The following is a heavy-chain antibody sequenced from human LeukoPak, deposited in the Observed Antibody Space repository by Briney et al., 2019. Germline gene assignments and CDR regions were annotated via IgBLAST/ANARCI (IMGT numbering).Heavy chain of an antibody. CDR2: ISSSGSTI. Sequence: GGSLRLSCAASGFTFSDYYMSWIRQAPGKGLEWVSYISSSGSTIYYADSAKGRFTISRDNAKNSLYLQMNSLRAEDTAVYYCASSDLSSDDAFDIWGQGTMVTVSS. D-gene: IGHD2-15*01. V-gene: IGHV3-11*01. CDR3: ASSDLSSDDAFDI. J-gene: IGHJ3*02. CDR1: GFTFSDYY.